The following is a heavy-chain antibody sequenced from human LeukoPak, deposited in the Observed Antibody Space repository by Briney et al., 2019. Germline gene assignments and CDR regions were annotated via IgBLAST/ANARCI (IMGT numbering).Heavy chain of an antibody. CDR1: GGSFSGYY. CDR3: ATYSRVRGVKLYWFDP. Sequence: PSETLSLTCAVYGGSFSGYYWTWIRQPPGKGLEWIGEINYSGSTNYNPSLKSRVTISVDTSKNQFSLKLSSVTAADTAVYYCATYSRVRGVKLYWFDPWGQGTLVTVSS. D-gene: IGHD3-10*01. CDR2: INYSGST. V-gene: IGHV4-34*01. J-gene: IGHJ5*02.